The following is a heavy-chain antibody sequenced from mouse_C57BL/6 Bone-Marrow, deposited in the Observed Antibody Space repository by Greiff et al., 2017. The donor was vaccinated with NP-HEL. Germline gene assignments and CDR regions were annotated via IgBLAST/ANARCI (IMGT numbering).Heavy chain of an antibody. J-gene: IGHJ3*01. CDR3: DGSEAEGFAY. D-gene: IGHD3-2*02. CDR1: GYTFTSHW. V-gene: IGHV1-56*01. Sequence: QVQLQQSGPELVRPGASVKISCKASGYTFTSHWMQWVRQRPGQGLEWIGEILPGSGSTNYNEKFTGKATLTVDTSSSTAYMQRSSLASEDCSFCVCDGSEAEGFAYWGQGTLVTVSA. CDR2: ILPGSGST.